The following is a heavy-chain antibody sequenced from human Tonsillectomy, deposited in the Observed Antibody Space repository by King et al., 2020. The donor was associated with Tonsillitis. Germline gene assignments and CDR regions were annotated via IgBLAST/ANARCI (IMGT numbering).Heavy chain of an antibody. D-gene: IGHD3-22*01. Sequence: VQLVESGGGLVKPGGSLRLSCAASGFTFSDYYMRWLRQAPGKGREWVSYISSSGSTIYYADSVKGRFTISKDNAKNVLYLQMNSLRAEDTAVYYCASYDRSGYYFDYWGQGTLVTVSS. CDR1: GFTFSDYY. CDR2: ISSSGSTI. CDR3: ASYDRSGYYFDY. V-gene: IGHV3-11*01. J-gene: IGHJ4*02.